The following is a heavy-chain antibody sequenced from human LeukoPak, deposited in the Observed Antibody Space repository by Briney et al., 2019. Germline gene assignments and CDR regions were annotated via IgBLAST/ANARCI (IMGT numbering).Heavy chain of an antibody. J-gene: IGHJ4*02. V-gene: IGHV1-2*02. Sequence: ASVKVSCKASGYTFTGYYMHWARQAPGQGLEWMGWINPNSGGTNYAQKFQGRVTMTRDTSISTAYMELSRLRSDDTAVYYCARAVSGSYYLSFDYWAREPWSPSPQ. CDR1: GYTFTGYY. CDR3: ARAVSGSYYLSFDY. CDR2: INPNSGGT. D-gene: IGHD1-26*01.